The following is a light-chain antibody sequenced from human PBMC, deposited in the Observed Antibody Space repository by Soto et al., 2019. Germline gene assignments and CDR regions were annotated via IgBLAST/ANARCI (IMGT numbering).Light chain of an antibody. CDR3: TSYAGGNNV. V-gene: IGLV2-8*01. Sequence: QSALTHPPSASGSPRQSVTISCTGTSSDVGGYNYVSWYQQHPGKVPKLMVYEVNKRPSGVPDRFSGSKSGNTASLTVSGLQAEDEADYYCTSYAGGNNVFGTGTKLTVL. J-gene: IGLJ1*01. CDR1: SSDVGGYNY. CDR2: EVN.